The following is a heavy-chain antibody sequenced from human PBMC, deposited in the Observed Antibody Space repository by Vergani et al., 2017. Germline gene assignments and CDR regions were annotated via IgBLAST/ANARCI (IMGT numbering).Heavy chain of an antibody. J-gene: IGHJ4*02. CDR3: TRHVPCGDGACLHFDH. V-gene: IGHV5-51*01. CDR1: ESSFISNE. D-gene: IGHD2-21*01. CDR2: INPIDSKI. Sequence: EVMLVQSGAEVKKPGGSLKISCKYSESSFISNEIAWVRQMSGKGLQWMGNINPIDSKIAYSPSFQGQAIMSLDKSITTAYLQWRSLKPSVTAIYYCTRHVPCGDGACLHFDHWGKGTQVTVSS.